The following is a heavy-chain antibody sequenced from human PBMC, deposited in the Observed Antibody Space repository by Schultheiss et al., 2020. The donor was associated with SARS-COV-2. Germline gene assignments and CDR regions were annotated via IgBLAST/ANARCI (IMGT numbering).Heavy chain of an antibody. CDR3: ARAGNRGNWNYYYYYMDV. CDR1: GFTFTSSA. Sequence: SVKVSCKASGFTFTSSAMQWVRQARGQRLEWIGWIVVGSGNTNYAQKFQERVTITRDMSTSTAYMELSSLRSEDTAVYYCARAGNRGNWNYYYYYMDVWGKGTTVTVSS. V-gene: IGHV1-58*02. CDR2: IVVGSGNT. J-gene: IGHJ6*03. D-gene: IGHD1-1*01.